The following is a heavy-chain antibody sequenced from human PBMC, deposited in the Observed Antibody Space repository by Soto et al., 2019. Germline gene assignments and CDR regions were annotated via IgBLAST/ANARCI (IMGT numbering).Heavy chain of an antibody. D-gene: IGHD5-18*01. CDR1: GFTFSSYG. V-gene: IGHV3-30*18. CDR3: AKDGGRGYSYGPKYYFDY. J-gene: IGHJ4*02. CDR2: ISYDGSNK. Sequence: GGSLRLSCAASGFTFSSYGMHWVRQAPGKGLEWVEVISYDGSNKYYADSVKGRFTISRDNSKNTLYLQMNSLRAEDTAVYYCAKDGGRGYSYGPKYYFDYWGQGTLVTVSS.